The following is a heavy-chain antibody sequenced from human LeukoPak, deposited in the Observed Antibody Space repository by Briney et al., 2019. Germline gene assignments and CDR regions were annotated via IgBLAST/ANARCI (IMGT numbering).Heavy chain of an antibody. CDR2: IYYSGST. D-gene: IGHD3-22*01. Sequence: SETLSLTRTVSGGSISSYYWSWIRQPPGKGLEWIGYIYYSGSTNYNPSLKSRVTISVDASKNQFSLKLSSVTAADTAVYYCARDSYYYDSSGYRAWFDPWGQGTLVTVSS. V-gene: IGHV4-59*01. CDR3: ARDSYYYDSSGYRAWFDP. J-gene: IGHJ5*02. CDR1: GGSISSYY.